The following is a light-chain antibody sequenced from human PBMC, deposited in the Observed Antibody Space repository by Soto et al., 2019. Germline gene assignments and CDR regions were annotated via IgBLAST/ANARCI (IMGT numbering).Light chain of an antibody. CDR2: STS. V-gene: IGKV1-6*02. CDR3: LQAHTYPRT. Sequence: AIQLTQSPSSLSASVGDRVTITCRASRDIRNDLGWYQQKPGKAPKLLIFSTSSLQTGVPSRFSGSRSGTDFTLTISSLQPEDFATYYCLQAHTYPRTFGQGTKVEIQ. CDR1: RDIRND. J-gene: IGKJ1*01.